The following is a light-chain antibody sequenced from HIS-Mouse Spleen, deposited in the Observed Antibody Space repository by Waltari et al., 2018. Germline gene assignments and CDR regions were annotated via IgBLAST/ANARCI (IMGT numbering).Light chain of an antibody. CDR1: SSDVGSYNL. V-gene: IGLV2-23*01. CDR2: EGS. J-gene: IGLJ3*02. Sequence: QSALTQPASVSGSPGQSITISCTGTSSDVGSYNLVSWYQQHPGKAPKLMIYEGSKRRSGVSNRFSGSKSGNTASLTISGLQAEDEADYYYCSYAGSPWVFGGGTKLTVL. CDR3: CSYAGSPWV.